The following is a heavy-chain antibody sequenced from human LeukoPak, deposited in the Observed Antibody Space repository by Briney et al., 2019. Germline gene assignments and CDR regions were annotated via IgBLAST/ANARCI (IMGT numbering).Heavy chain of an antibody. Sequence: SETLSPTCTVSGGSISSYYWSWIRQPAGKGLEWIGRIHTSGSTNYNPSLKSRVTMSVDTSKNQFSLKLSSVTAADTAVYYCARDHYYYDSTGYYYLDYWGQGTLVTVSS. V-gene: IGHV4-4*07. CDR2: IHTSGST. CDR1: GGSISSYY. D-gene: IGHD3-22*01. J-gene: IGHJ4*02. CDR3: ARDHYYYDSTGYYYLDY.